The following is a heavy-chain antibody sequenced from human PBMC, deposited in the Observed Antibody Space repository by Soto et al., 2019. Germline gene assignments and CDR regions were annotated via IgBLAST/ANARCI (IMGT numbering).Heavy chain of an antibody. V-gene: IGHV1-8*01. CDR1: GYTFTSYD. Sequence: GASVKVSCKASGYTFTSYDINWVRQATGQGLEWMGWMNPNSGNTGYAQKFQGRVTMTRNTSISTAYMELSSLRSEDTAVYYCARGIRILTGYYLPYYFDYWGQGTLVTVSS. CDR3: ARGIRILTGYYLPYYFDY. D-gene: IGHD3-9*01. CDR2: MNPNSGNT. J-gene: IGHJ4*02.